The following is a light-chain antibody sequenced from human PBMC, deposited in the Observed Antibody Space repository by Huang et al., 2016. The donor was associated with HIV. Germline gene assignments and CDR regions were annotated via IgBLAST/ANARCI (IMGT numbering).Light chain of an antibody. CDR3: QRYNNWPPWT. J-gene: IGKJ1*01. V-gene: IGKV3-15*01. CDR1: QSITSN. CDR2: ASS. Sequence: EIVMTQSPATLSVSPGERATLSCRASQSITSNLAWYQRQPGQATRLLIYASSTRATGIPARFSGGGSGTDFTLSISSLQSEDFAVYYCQRYNNWPPWTFGQGTKVEIK.